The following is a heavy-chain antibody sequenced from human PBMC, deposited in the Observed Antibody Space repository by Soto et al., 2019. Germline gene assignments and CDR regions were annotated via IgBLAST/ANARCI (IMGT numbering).Heavy chain of an antibody. CDR3: ATGIAAAGTEWFDP. Sequence: SVKVCCKASGGTFSSYTISWVRQAPGQGLEWMGRIIPILGIANYAQKFQGRVTITADKSTSTAYMELSSLRSEDTAVYYCATGIAAAGTEWFDPWGQGTLVTVSS. CDR2: IIPILGIA. CDR1: GGTFSSYT. J-gene: IGHJ5*02. V-gene: IGHV1-69*02. D-gene: IGHD6-13*01.